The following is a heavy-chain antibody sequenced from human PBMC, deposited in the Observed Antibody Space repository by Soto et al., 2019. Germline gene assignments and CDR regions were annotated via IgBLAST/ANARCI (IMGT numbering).Heavy chain of an antibody. CDR2: ISYDGSNK. Sequence: GGSLRLSCAASGFTFSSYGMHWVRQAPGKGLEWVAVISYDGSNKYYADSVKGRFTISRDNSKNTLYLQMNSLRAEDTAVYYCLGHSKNRNHAFDIWGQGTMVTVSS. J-gene: IGHJ3*02. CDR1: GFTFSSYG. CDR3: LGHSKNRNHAFDI. V-gene: IGHV3-30*03. D-gene: IGHD2-15*01.